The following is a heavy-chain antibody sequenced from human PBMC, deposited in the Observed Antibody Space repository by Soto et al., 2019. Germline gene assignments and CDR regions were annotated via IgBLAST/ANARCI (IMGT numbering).Heavy chain of an antibody. Sequence: PSETLSLTCTVSGGSISSYYWSWIRQPPGKGLEWIGYIYYSGSTNYNPSLKSRVTISVDTSKTQFSLKLSSVTAADTAVYYCARQEHYGSGSYFDYWGQGTLVTVSS. D-gene: IGHD3-10*01. CDR1: GGSISSYY. J-gene: IGHJ4*02. V-gene: IGHV4-59*08. CDR2: IYYSGST. CDR3: ARQEHYGSGSYFDY.